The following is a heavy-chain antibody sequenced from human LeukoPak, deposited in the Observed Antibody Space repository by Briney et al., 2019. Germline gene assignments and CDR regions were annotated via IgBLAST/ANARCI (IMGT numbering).Heavy chain of an antibody. J-gene: IGHJ4*02. Sequence: SESLSLTCTVSGGSISSYYWSWIRQPPGKGLEWIGYIYYGGSTDYNPSLKSRVTISKDTSKTQFSLRLSSVTSADTAVYYCARARLDSSGRFDSWGQGTLVTVSS. D-gene: IGHD3-22*01. CDR2: IYYGGST. CDR3: ARARLDSSGRFDS. CDR1: GGSISSYY. V-gene: IGHV4-59*01.